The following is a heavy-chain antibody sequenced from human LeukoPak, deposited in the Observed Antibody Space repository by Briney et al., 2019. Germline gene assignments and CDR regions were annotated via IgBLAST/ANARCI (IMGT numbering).Heavy chain of an antibody. V-gene: IGHV3-33*01. CDR3: VRDNAAADGALDY. D-gene: IGHD5-24*01. J-gene: IGHJ4*02. CDR1: GFTFSSHG. CDR2: IWYDGSHR. Sequence: GRSLRLSCVASGFTFSSHGMHWVRQAPGKGLAWVAVIWYDGSHRYYPDSVKGRFTISRDNSKNTLFLQMDSLRVDDTAVYYCVRDNAAADGALDYWGQGSLVTVSS.